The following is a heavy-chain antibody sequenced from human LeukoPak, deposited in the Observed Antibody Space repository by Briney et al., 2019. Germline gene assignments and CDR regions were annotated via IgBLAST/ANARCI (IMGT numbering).Heavy chain of an antibody. J-gene: IGHJ4*02. CDR3: ARDSGRVIDY. V-gene: IGHV3-21*01. CDR1: GFTFSNYS. D-gene: IGHD4-11*01. Sequence: GGSLRLSCAASGFTFSNYSMNWVRQAPGKGLEWVSSISSSSSYIYYADSVKGRFTISRDNAKNSLYLQMNSLRAEDTAVYYCARDSGRVIDYWGQGTLVTVSS. CDR2: ISSSSSYI.